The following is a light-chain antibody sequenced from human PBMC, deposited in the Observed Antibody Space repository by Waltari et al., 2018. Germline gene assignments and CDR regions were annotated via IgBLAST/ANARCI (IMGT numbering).Light chain of an antibody. CDR3: RARRNRASQVL. CDR1: SLRTSY. Sequence: SSELTQDPAVSVALGQTVRITCQGASLRTSYASWYQQKSGQASILVLFGKNKRPSGIPDRFSGYNTETHTSLTISGAQGEGEADYYCRARRNRASQVLFAGGTKLTVL. J-gene: IGLJ2*01. V-gene: IGLV3-19*01. CDR2: GKN.